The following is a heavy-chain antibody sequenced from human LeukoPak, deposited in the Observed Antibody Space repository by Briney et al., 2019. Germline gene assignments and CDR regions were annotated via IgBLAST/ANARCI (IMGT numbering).Heavy chain of an antibody. CDR2: IYYSGST. V-gene: IGHV4-31*03. Sequence: SQTLSLTCTVSGGSISSGGYYWSWIRQHPGKGLEWIGYIYYSGSTYYNPSLKSRVTISVDTSKNQFSLKLSSVTAADTAVYYCARGSSNAFDIWGQGTMVTVSS. CDR1: GGSISSGGYY. J-gene: IGHJ3*02. CDR3: ARGSSNAFDI. D-gene: IGHD3-10*01.